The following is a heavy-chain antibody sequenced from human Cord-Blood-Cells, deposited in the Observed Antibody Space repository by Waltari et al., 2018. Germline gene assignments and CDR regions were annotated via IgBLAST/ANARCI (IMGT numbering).Heavy chain of an antibody. D-gene: IGHD2-2*02. CDR3: ARGRSGCSSTSCYNYGMDV. J-gene: IGHJ6*02. CDR2: MNPNSGNT. Sequence: QVQLVQSGAEVKKPGASLKVSCKVSGYTFPSYDINGVRQATGQGLEWMGWMNPNSGNTGYAQKFQGRVTITRNTSISTAYMELSSLRSEDTAVYYCARGRSGCSSTSCYNYGMDVWGQGTTVTVSS. V-gene: IGHV1-8*03. CDR1: GYTFPSYD.